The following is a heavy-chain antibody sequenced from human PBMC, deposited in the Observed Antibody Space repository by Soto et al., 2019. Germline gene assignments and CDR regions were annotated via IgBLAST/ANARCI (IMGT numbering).Heavy chain of an antibody. CDR1: GFTFDDYA. V-gene: IGHV3-9*01. Sequence: PEGTLRLSCAASGFTFDDYAMHWARQAPGQGQEWVSGISWNSGSIVYAASVKGRFTISRDNAKNSLYLQMNSLRAEDTALYYCAKDAGTAVAGSKSYGMDVWGQGTTVTVSS. J-gene: IGHJ6*02. CDR2: ISWNSGSI. CDR3: AKDAGTAVAGSKSYGMDV. D-gene: IGHD6-19*01.